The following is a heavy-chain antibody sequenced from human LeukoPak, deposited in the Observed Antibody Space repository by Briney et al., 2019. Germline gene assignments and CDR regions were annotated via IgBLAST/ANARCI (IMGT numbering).Heavy chain of an antibody. V-gene: IGHV1-46*01. CDR3: ARAGDSTGYYLGSRFDY. J-gene: IGHJ4*02. Sequence: GASVKVSCKASGYTFTSYYLHWVRQAPGQGLEWMVIINPGEGYTNYAQKFQGRVTMTRDTSKSTVYMELSSLRFEVTAVYYCARAGDSTGYYLGSRFDYWGQGTLVTVSS. CDR2: INPGEGYT. D-gene: IGHD3-22*01. CDR1: GYTFTSYY.